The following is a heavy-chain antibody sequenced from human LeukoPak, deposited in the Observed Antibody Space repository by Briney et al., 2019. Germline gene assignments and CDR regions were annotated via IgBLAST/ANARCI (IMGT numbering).Heavy chain of an antibody. CDR1: GFTFTSSA. Sequence: SVKVSCKASGFTFTSSAVQWVRQARGQRLEWIGWIVVGSGNTDYAQKFQERVTITRDMSTSTAYMELSSLRSEDTAVYYCAADSLYYYDSSVSGAGDAFDIWGQGTMVTVSS. V-gene: IGHV1-58*01. CDR2: IVVGSGNT. J-gene: IGHJ3*02. CDR3: AADSLYYYDSSVSGAGDAFDI. D-gene: IGHD3-22*01.